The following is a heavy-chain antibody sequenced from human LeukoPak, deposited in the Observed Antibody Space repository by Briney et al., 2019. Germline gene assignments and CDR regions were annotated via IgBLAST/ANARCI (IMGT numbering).Heavy chain of an antibody. CDR1: GFTFSSYS. J-gene: IGHJ2*01. Sequence: PGGSLRLSCAASGFTFSSYSMNWVRQAPGKGLEWVSSISSSSSNIYYADSVKGRFTISRENAKNSLYLQMNSLRAGDTAVYYCVREGSSSAWNNWFFDLWGRGTLVTVSS. CDR3: VREGSSSAWNNWFFDL. D-gene: IGHD6-19*01. V-gene: IGHV3-21*01. CDR2: ISSSSSNI.